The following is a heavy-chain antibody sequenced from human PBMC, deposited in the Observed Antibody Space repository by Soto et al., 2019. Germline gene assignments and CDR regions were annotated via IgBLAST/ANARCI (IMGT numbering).Heavy chain of an antibody. D-gene: IGHD1-26*01. CDR3: ARHSGSYWHYLDF. CDR2: IYPGDSDT. CDR1: GYSFASHW. V-gene: IGHV5-51*01. J-gene: IGHJ4*02. Sequence: PGESGKISCKGSGYSFASHWVAWVRQMPEKGLEWIGTIYPGDSDTKYSPAFRGQVTISADTSVSTAYLQWRSLEATDSAIYYCARHSGSYWHYLDFWGQGTLGTVS.